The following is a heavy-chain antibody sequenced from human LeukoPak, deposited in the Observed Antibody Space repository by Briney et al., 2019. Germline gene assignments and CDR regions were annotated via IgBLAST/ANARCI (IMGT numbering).Heavy chain of an antibody. V-gene: IGHV4-59*01. J-gene: IGHJ2*01. CDR3: ARLNDIAVAGSPKDWYFDL. CDR2: IYYSGST. Sequence: SETLSLTCIVSGGSISGYYWNWIRQAPGKGLEWTGYIYYSGSTNYNPSLKSRVALSVDTSKMQSSLKLSSVTAADTAVYYCARLNDIAVAGSPKDWYFDLWGRGTLVTVSS. CDR1: GGSISGYY. D-gene: IGHD6-19*01.